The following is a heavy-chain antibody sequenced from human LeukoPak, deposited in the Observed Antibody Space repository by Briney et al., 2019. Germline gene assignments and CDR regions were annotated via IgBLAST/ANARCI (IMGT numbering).Heavy chain of an antibody. CDR3: AKVSWSRTGGDDY. CDR1: GFTFSNFD. D-gene: IGHD6-13*01. Sequence: GGSLRLSCAASGFTFSNFDMSWVRQAPGKGLEWVSGIYSTGSTTHHADSVKGRLTISRDNSKSTLYLQMNSLRPEDTAVYYCAKVSWSRTGGDDYWGQGTPVTVSS. V-gene: IGHV3-23*05. J-gene: IGHJ4*02. CDR2: IYSTGSTT.